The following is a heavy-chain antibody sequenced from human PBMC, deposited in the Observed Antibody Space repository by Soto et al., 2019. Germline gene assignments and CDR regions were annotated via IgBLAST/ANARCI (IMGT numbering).Heavy chain of an antibody. V-gene: IGHV1-18*01. CDR2: INTYNGKT. CDR3: ARDASNRGYSDL. CDR1: LYSFTTYA. Sequence: QVQLVQSGAEVEKPGASIKVSCRASLYSFTTYAINWVRQAPGQAPEWVGRINTYNGKTNFAQRLQDRVTLTRDTATNTAYMELRRLTSDDTGVYFCARDASNRGYSDLWGQGTLVTVSS. D-gene: IGHD2-15*01. J-gene: IGHJ5*02.